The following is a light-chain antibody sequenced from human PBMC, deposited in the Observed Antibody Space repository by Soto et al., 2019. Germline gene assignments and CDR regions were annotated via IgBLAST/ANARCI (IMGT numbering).Light chain of an antibody. CDR2: EAY. Sequence: EIVLTQSPATLSLSPGERATLSCRASQTVSSSLAWYQQKPGQAPRLLIYEAYNRATGIPARFSGSGSGADFTLTISSLEPEDFALYYCQQHINWPLTFGEGTKVDIK. J-gene: IGKJ4*01. V-gene: IGKV3-11*01. CDR1: QTVSSS. CDR3: QQHINWPLT.